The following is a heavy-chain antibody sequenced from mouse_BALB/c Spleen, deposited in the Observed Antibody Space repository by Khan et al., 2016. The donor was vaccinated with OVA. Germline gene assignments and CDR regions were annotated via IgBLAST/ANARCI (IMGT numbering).Heavy chain of an antibody. CDR3: ARGGYGGFAY. D-gene: IGHD2-14*01. CDR2: MFPGDGST. V-gene: IGHV1S56*01. J-gene: IGHJ3*01. Sequence: QVQLQQSGAELVKPGASVKLSCKASGYTFTSYDINWVRQRPEQGLEWIGWMFPGDGSTKYNENFKGKATLTTDKSSSTAYMQISRLTSEDSGAYVCARGGYGGFAYWGQGTLVTVSA. CDR1: GYTFTSYD.